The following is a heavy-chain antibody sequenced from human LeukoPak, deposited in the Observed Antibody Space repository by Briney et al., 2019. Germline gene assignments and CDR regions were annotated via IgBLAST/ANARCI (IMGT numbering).Heavy chain of an antibody. J-gene: IGHJ4*02. V-gene: IGHV4-4*07. CDR3: AGGTRGYSYGYRFDY. Sequence: SETLSLTCTVSSGSLGSYYWSWIRQPAGKGLEWIGRIYTSGSTNYNPSLKSRVTMSVDTSKNQFSLKPSSVTAADTAVYYCAGGTRGYSYGYRFDYWGQGTLVTVSS. CDR1: SGSLGSYY. CDR2: IYTSGST. D-gene: IGHD5-18*01.